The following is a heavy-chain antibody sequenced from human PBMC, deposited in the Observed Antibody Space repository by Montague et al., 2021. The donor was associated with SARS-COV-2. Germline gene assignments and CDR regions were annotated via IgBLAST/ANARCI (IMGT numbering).Heavy chain of an antibody. J-gene: IGHJ6*02. D-gene: IGHD3-9*01. CDR3: ASLSKTGYPPLYYYYGMDV. CDR1: GGSISSSSYY. V-gene: IGHV4-39*01. Sequence: SETLSLTCTVSGGSISSSSYYWGWIRQPPGKGLEWIGSIYYSGSTYCNPSLKSRVTISVDTSKNQFSLKLSSVTAADTAVYYCASLSKTGYPPLYYYYGMDVWGQGTTVSVSS. CDR2: IYYSGST.